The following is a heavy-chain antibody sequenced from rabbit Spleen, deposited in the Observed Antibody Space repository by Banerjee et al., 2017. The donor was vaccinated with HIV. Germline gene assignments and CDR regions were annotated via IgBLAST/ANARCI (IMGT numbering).Heavy chain of an antibody. D-gene: IGHD5-1*01. Sequence: QEQLVESGGGLVRPEGSLKLSCTASGFSFSNKAVMCWVRQAPGKGLEWIACIYVGSGGGTKYASCAKGRFTISKTSSTTVTLQMTSLTVADTATYFCARAGEGGDGYLNLWGPGTLVTVS. CDR3: ARAGEGGDGYLNL. V-gene: IGHV1S45*01. CDR1: GFSFSNKAV. J-gene: IGHJ4*01. CDR2: IYVGSGGGT.